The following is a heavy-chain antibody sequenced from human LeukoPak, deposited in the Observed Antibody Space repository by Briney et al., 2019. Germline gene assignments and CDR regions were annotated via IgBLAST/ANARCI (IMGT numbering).Heavy chain of an antibody. CDR2: ISGSGGST. D-gene: IGHD6-19*01. CDR1: GFTFSSYA. V-gene: IGHV3-23*01. CDR3: AKDRSSGWSFFDY. Sequence: GGSLRLSCAASGFTFSSYAMSWVRQAPGKGLEWVSAISGSGGSTYYADSVKGRLTISRDNSKNTLYLQMNSLRAEDTAVYYCAKDRSSGWSFFDYWGQGTLVTVSS. J-gene: IGHJ4*02.